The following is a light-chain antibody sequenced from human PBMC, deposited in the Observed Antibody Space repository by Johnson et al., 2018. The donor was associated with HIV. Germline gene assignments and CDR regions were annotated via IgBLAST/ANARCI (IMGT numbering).Light chain of an antibody. CDR3: GTWDSSLGAGGV. CDR1: SSNIGNNY. J-gene: IGLJ1*01. CDR2: DNN. V-gene: IGLV1-51*01. Sequence: QSVLTQPPSVSAAPGQKVTISCSGSSSNIGNNYVSWYQQLPGTAPKLLIYDNNKRPSGIPDRFSGSKSGTSATLGITGLQTGDEADYYCGTWDSSLGAGGVFGPGTKVTVL.